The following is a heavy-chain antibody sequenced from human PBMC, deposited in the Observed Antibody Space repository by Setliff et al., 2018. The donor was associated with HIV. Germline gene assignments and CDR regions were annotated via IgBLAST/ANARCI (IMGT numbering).Heavy chain of an antibody. D-gene: IGHD6-19*01. CDR3: ARDGSSYSSGWYFDY. V-gene: IGHV1-18*01. CDR1: GCTFTSYG. CDR2: ISASNGNT. Sequence: ASVKVSCKASGCTFTSYGISWVRQAPGQGLEWMGWISASNGNTNYAQKIQGRVTMTTDTSTSAAYMELRSLRSDDTAVYYCARDGSSYSSGWYFDYWGQGTLVTVSS. J-gene: IGHJ4*02.